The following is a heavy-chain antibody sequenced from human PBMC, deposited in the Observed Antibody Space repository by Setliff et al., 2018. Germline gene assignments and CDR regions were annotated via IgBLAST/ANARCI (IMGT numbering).Heavy chain of an antibody. J-gene: IGHJ6*03. CDR1: GFTFSSYW. CDR2: INRDGSRR. V-gene: IGHV3-74*01. Sequence: PGGSLRLSCAASGFTFSSYWMYWVRQAPGKGLVWVSRINRDGSRRNYGGSVKGRFTISRDKAHHSLFLQMNSLRAEDTAVYYCARLALTGYDSSGYYYALDYYYYMDVWGKGTTVTVSS. D-gene: IGHD3-22*01. CDR3: ARLALTGYDSSGYYYALDYYYYMDV.